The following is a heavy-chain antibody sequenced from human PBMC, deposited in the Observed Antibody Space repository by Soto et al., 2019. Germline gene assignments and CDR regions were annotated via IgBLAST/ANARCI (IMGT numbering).Heavy chain of an antibody. CDR1: GFTFSSYA. J-gene: IGHJ3*02. CDR3: ASGRYSSSWEDAFDI. D-gene: IGHD6-13*01. CDR2: ISYDGSNK. Sequence: QVQLVESGGGVVQPGRSLRLSCVASGFTFSSYAMHWVRQAPGKGLEWVAVISYDGSNKYYADSVKGRFTISRDNSKNTLYLQMNSLRAEDTAVYYCASGRYSSSWEDAFDIWGQGTMVTVSS. V-gene: IGHV3-30-3*01.